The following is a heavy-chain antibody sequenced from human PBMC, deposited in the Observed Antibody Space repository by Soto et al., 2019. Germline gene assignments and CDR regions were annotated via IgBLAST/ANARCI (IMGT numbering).Heavy chain of an antibody. Sequence: QVQLVESGGGVVQPGRSLRLSCAASGFTFSSYGMHWVRQAPGKGLEWVAVISYDGSNKYYADSVKGRFTISRDNSKNTLYLQMNSLRAEDTAVYYCAKERGYSGSWGLFDYWGQGTLVTVSS. D-gene: IGHD1-26*01. V-gene: IGHV3-30*18. CDR3: AKERGYSGSWGLFDY. J-gene: IGHJ4*02. CDR1: GFTFSSYG. CDR2: ISYDGSNK.